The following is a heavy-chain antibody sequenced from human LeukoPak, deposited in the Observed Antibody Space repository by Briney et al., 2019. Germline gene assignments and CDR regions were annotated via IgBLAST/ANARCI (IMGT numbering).Heavy chain of an antibody. CDR1: GYTFTGYY. V-gene: IGHV1-2*02. J-gene: IGHJ4*02. CDR3: ARGSTSCYRLWRECYFDY. Sequence: ASVKVSCKASGYTFTGYYMHWVRQAPGQGLEWMGWINPNSGGTKYAQKFQGRVTMTRDTSISTAYMELSRLRSDDTAVYYCARGSTSCYRLWRECYFDYWGQGTLVTVSS. CDR2: INPNSGGT. D-gene: IGHD2-2*01.